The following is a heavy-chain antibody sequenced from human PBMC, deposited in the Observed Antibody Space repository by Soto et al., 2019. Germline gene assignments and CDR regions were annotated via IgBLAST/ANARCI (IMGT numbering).Heavy chain of an antibody. D-gene: IGHD2-2*01. CDR1: GGTFSSYA. J-gene: IGHJ5*02. CDR3: ARGCSSTSCYNWFDP. V-gene: IGHV1-69*13. CDR2: IIPIFGTA. Sequence: SVKVSCKASGGTFSSYAISWVRQAPGQGLEWMGGIIPIFGTANYAQKFQGRVTITADESTSAAYMELSSLRSEDTAVYYCARGCSSTSCYNWFDPWGQGTLVTVSS.